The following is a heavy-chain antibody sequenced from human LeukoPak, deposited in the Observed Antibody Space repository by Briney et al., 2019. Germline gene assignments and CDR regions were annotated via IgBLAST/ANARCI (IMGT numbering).Heavy chain of an antibody. D-gene: IGHD2-2*01. CDR3: ASNSLYCSSTSCYGGPFDY. Sequence: GGSLRLSCAASGFTVSSNYMSWVRQAPGKGLEWVSVIYSGGSTYYADSVKGRFTISRDNSKNTLYLQMNSLRAEGTAVYYCASNSLYCSSTSCYGGPFDYWGQGTLVTVSS. V-gene: IGHV3-66*01. J-gene: IGHJ4*02. CDR1: GFTVSSNY. CDR2: IYSGGST.